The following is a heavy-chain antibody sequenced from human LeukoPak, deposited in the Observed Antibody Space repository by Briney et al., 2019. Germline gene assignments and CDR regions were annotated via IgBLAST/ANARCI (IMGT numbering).Heavy chain of an antibody. Sequence: SVKVSCKASGGTFSSYAISWVRQAPGQGLEWMGRIIPILGIANYAQKFQGRVTITADKSTSTAYMELSSLRSEDTAVYYCAREPRREVYFQHWGQGTLVTVSS. CDR3: AREPRREVYFQH. CDR2: IIPILGIA. CDR1: GGTFSSYA. J-gene: IGHJ1*01. V-gene: IGHV1-69*04. D-gene: IGHD1-14*01.